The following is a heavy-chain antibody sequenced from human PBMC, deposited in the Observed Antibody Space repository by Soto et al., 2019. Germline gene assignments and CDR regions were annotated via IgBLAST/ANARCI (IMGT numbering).Heavy chain of an antibody. Sequence: QVQLVQSGAEVKKPGSSVKVSCKASGGTFSSYAISWVRQAPGQGLEWMGGIIPIFGTANYAQKFQGRVTITADKSTSTAYMELSSLRSEDTDVYYCARAVVVTAITYWYFDLWGRGTLVTVSS. CDR1: GGTFSSYA. V-gene: IGHV1-69*06. J-gene: IGHJ2*01. D-gene: IGHD2-21*02. CDR2: IIPIFGTA. CDR3: ARAVVVTAITYWYFDL.